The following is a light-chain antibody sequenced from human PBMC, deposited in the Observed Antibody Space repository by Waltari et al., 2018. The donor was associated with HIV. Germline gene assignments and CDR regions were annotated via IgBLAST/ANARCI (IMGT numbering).Light chain of an antibody. CDR1: AAVIGGSNS. Sequence: QSDLTQPASVSGSPGQSVTISCTGTAAVIGGSNSVSWYQHHPGKAPKLIIFHVSKRPQDNSSRFSGTKSGNPAFLTIAGLQTEDEADFFCSSYMDYGTLVFGGGTKLTVL. V-gene: IGLV2-14*03. J-gene: IGLJ3*02. CDR3: SSYMDYGTLV. CDR2: HVS.